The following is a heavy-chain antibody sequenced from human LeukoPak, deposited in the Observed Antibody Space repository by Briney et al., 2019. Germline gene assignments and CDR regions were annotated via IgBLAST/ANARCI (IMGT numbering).Heavy chain of an antibody. J-gene: IGHJ4*02. D-gene: IGHD1-26*01. Sequence: ASVKLSCKASGPTFTSYAISWVRQAPGQGLEWMGGIIPIFGTANYAQKFQGRVTITADESTSTAYMELSSLRSEDTAVYYCARDPGGGMGGLAFTLGYWGQGTLVTVSS. CDR2: IIPIFGTA. V-gene: IGHV1-69*13. CDR1: GPTFTSYA. CDR3: ARDPGGGMGGLAFTLGY.